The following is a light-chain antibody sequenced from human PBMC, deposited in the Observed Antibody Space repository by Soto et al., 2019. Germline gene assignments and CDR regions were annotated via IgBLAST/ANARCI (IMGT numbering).Light chain of an antibody. Sequence: AIRMTQSPASLPASTGDTVTITCRASQRIDTYLAWYQQKPGKAPKLLIYAASPLQSGVPSRFSGSGSGTDFTLTISYLQSEDFATYYCQQYYSYPRTFGQGTRLEIK. CDR3: QQYYSYPRT. CDR2: AAS. CDR1: QRIDTY. J-gene: IGKJ5*01. V-gene: IGKV1-8*01.